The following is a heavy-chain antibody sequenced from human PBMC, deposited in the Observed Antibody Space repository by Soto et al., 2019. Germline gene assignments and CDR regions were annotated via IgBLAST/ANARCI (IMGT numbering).Heavy chain of an antibody. CDR3: ARDWGSGYYHFEP. V-gene: IGHV4-38-2*02. J-gene: IGHJ5*02. CDR1: GYSISSGFS. Sequence: SETLSLTCAVSGYSISSGFSWGWIRQPPGKGLEWIGSIDHSGSTHYNASLKIRLSISLDTSKNQFSQKLRSVTAADTAVYYCARDWGSGYYHFEPWGQGTLVTVSS. CDR2: IDHSGST. D-gene: IGHD5-12*01.